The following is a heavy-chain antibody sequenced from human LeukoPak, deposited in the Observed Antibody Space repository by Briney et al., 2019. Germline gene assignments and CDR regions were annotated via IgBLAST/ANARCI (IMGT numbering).Heavy chain of an antibody. J-gene: IGHJ5*02. CDR3: ARDVSTAAGTNRFDP. V-gene: IGHV1-18*01. CDR1: GYTFTSYG. Sequence: ASVKVSCKASGYTFTSYGISWVRQAPGQGLEWMGWISAYNGNTNYAQKLQGRVTMTTDTSTSTAYMELRSLRSDDTAVYYCARDVSTAAGTNRFDPWGQGTLVTVSS. CDR2: ISAYNGNT. D-gene: IGHD6-13*01.